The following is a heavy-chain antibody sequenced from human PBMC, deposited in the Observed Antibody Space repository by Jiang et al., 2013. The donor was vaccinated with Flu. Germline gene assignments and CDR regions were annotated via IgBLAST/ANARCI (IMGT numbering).Heavy chain of an antibody. V-gene: IGHV4-39*01. D-gene: IGHD3-10*01. J-gene: IGHJ5*02. CDR1: GGSISSSSYY. CDR2: XFYSETT. CDR3: ARPKGSGSGWFDP. Sequence: PGLVKPSETLSLTCTVSGGSISSSSYYWGWIRQPPGRVWNGLGVXFYSETTYYNPSLKSRVTISVDTSKNQFSLKLTSVTAADTALYYCARPKGSGSGWFDPWGQGTLVIVSS.